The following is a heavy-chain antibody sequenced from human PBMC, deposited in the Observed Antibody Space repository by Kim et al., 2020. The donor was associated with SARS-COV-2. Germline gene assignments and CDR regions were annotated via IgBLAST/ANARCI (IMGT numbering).Heavy chain of an antibody. D-gene: IGHD3-3*02. CDR2: IKQDGSEK. J-gene: IGHJ6*02. V-gene: IGHV3-7*03. Sequence: GGSLRLSCAASGFTFSSYWMSWVRQAPGKGLEWVANIKQDGSEKYYVDSVKGRFTISRDNAKNSLYLQMNSLRAEDTAVYYCARDHAFAYYYGMDVWGQGTTVTVSS. CDR1: GFTFSSYW. CDR3: ARDHAFAYYYGMDV.